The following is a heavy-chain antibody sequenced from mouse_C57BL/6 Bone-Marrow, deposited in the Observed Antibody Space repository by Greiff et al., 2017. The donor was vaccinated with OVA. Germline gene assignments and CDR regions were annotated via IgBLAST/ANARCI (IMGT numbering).Heavy chain of an antibody. CDR2: IDPSDSYT. CDR3: AREGDSSGYVADY. V-gene: IGHV1-50*01. Sequence: VQLQQPGAELVKPGASVKLSCKASGYTFTSYWMQWVKQRPGQGLEWIGEIDPSDSYTNYNQKFKGKATLTVDTSSSTAYMQLSSLTSEDSAVYYCAREGDSSGYVADYWGQGTSVTVSS. J-gene: IGHJ4*01. CDR1: GYTFTSYW. D-gene: IGHD3-2*02.